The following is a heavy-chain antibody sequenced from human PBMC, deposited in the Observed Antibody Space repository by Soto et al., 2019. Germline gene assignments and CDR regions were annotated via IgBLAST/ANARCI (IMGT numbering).Heavy chain of an antibody. CDR3: ASAQLVFGDPHDAFDI. CDR2: ISYDGSNK. V-gene: IGHV3-30-3*01. CDR1: GFTFSSYA. Sequence: LSLTCAASGFTFSSYAMHWVHQAPGKGLEWVAVISYDGSNKYYADSVKGRFTISRDNSKNTLYLQMNSLRAEDTAVYYCASAQLVFGDPHDAFDIWGQGTMVTVSS. J-gene: IGHJ3*02. D-gene: IGHD6-6*01.